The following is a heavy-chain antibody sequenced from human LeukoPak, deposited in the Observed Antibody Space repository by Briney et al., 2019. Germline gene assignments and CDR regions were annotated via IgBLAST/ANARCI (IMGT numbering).Heavy chain of an antibody. CDR2: ISSSSSYI. CDR3: AKSPTVTTT. CDR1: GFTFSSYS. D-gene: IGHD4-17*01. V-gene: IGHV3-21*01. J-gene: IGHJ5*02. Sequence: GGSLGLSCAASGFTFSSYSMNWVRQAPGKGLEWVSSISSSSSYIYYADSVKGRFTISRDNAKNSLYLQMNSLRAEDTAVYYCAKSPTVTTTWGQGTLVTVSS.